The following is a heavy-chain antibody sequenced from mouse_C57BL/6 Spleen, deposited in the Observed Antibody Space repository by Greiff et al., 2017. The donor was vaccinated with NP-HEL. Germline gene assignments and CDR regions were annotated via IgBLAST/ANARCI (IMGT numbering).Heavy chain of an antibody. Sequence: VQLQQSGAELVRPGASVKLSCKASGYTFTDYYINWVKQRPGQGLEWIARIYPGSGNTYYNEKFKGKATLTAEKSSSTAYMQLSSLTSEDSAVYFCARGGSSPGFAYWGQGTLVTVSA. J-gene: IGHJ3*01. CDR1: GYTFTDYY. CDR3: ARGGSSPGFAY. CDR2: IYPGSGNT. V-gene: IGHV1-76*01.